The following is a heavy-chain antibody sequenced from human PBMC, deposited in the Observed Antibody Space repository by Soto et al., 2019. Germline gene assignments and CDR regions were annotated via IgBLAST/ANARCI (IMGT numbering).Heavy chain of an antibody. Sequence: QVQLVQSGAEVKKPGSSVKVSCKASGGTFSSYAISWVRQAPGQGLEWMGGIIPIFGTANYAQKFQGRVTITADESTSTAYMELSSQRSEDTAVYYCAREDIVVVPAAIRQGVGYYFDYWGQGTLVTVSS. V-gene: IGHV1-69*01. D-gene: IGHD2-2*02. CDR1: GGTFSSYA. J-gene: IGHJ4*02. CDR3: AREDIVVVPAAIRQGVGYYFDY. CDR2: IIPIFGTA.